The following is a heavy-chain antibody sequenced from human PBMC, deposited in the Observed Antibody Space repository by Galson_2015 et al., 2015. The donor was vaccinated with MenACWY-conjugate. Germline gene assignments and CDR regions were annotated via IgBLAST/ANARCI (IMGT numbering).Heavy chain of an antibody. CDR1: GGSISSYY. CDR3: ARSLYDYVWGSYRYTDFDY. V-gene: IGHV4-39*07. D-gene: IGHD3-16*02. J-gene: IGHJ4*02. Sequence: SETLSLTCTVSGGSISSYYWGWIRQPPGKGLEWIGSIYYSGSTYYNPSLKSRVTISVDTSKNQFSLKLSSVTAADTAVYYCARSLYDYVWGSYRYTDFDYWGQGTLVTVSS. CDR2: IYYSGST.